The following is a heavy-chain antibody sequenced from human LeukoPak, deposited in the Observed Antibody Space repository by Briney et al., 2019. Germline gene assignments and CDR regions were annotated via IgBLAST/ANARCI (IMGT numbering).Heavy chain of an antibody. V-gene: IGHV1-46*04. D-gene: IGHD5-24*01. CDR3: ARGKDRDGYREGYFDY. CDR1: GYTFTSYY. J-gene: IGHJ4*02. Sequence: GASVKVSCKASGYTFTSYYMHWVRQAPGQGLEWMGIINPSGGSTSYAQKLQGRGTMTRDMSTSTVYMELSSLRSEDTAVYYCARGKDRDGYREGYFDYWGQGTLVTVSS. CDR2: INPSGGST.